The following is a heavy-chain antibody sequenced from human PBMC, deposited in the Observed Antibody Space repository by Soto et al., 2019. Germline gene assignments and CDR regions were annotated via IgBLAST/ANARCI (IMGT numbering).Heavy chain of an antibody. CDR3: VRWNGFGDS. D-gene: IGHD1-1*01. CDR1: GITLGSRA. V-gene: IGHV3-23*01. CDR2: TTDTGGDT. J-gene: IGHJ4*02. Sequence: GGSLRLSCVASGITLGSRAMSWVRQAPGEGLEWVSTTTDTGGDTKYADSVRGRFTISRDNSKNTLYLQMDSLGAEDTAVYYCVRWNGFGDSWGQGTLVTVSS.